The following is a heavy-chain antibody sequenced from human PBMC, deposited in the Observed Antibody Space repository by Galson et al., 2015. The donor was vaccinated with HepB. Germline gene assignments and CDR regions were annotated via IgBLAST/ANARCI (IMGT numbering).Heavy chain of an antibody. V-gene: IGHV3-7*01. CDR1: GFTFSSYW. Sequence: SLRLSCAASGFTFSSYWMTWVRRAPGKRLEWVANIKQDGSEKYYVDSVKGRFTISRDNAKNSLYLQMSSLRAEDTAVYYCAKDRGDWGQGTLVTVSS. CDR3: AKDRGD. D-gene: IGHD3-16*01. J-gene: IGHJ4*02. CDR2: IKQDGSEK.